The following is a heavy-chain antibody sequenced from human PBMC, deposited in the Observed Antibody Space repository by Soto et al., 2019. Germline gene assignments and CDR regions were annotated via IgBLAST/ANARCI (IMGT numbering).Heavy chain of an antibody. V-gene: IGHV1-69*01. Sequence: QLQLVQSGAEVKKPGSSVKVSCKASGGTFSSYAISWVRQAPGQGLEWMGGIIPIFGTANYAQKFQGRVTITADESTSTAYMELSSLRSEDTAVYYCARAWTRTGTTSSYGMDVWGQGTTVTVSS. CDR2: IIPIFGTA. D-gene: IGHD1-7*01. CDR3: ARAWTRTGTTSSYGMDV. J-gene: IGHJ6*02. CDR1: GGTFSSYA.